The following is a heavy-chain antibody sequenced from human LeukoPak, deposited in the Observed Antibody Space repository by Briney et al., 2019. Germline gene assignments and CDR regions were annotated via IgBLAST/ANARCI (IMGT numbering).Heavy chain of an antibody. CDR1: GFTFSSYA. CDR2: ITTGGSNT. Sequence: PGRSLRLSCAASGFTFSSYAMSWVRQAPGKGLEWVAGITTGGSNTYYADSVKGRFTISRDNSNNTLYLQMNTLRAEDTAIFYSANTQGYCSGGNCYMDYWGQGTLVTVSS. D-gene: IGHD2-15*01. CDR3: ANTQGYCSGGNCYMDY. V-gene: IGHV3-23*01. J-gene: IGHJ4*02.